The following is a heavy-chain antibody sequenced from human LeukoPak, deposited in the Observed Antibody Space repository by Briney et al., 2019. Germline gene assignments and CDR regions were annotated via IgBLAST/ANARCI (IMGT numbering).Heavy chain of an antibody. V-gene: IGHV3-23*01. CDR3: VKDTWVWYRDNWFDP. CDR2: ISGSGGAT. J-gene: IGHJ5*02. CDR1: GFTFSSFA. Sequence: GGSLRLSCAASGFTFSSFAMSWVRQAPGKGLEWVSAISGSGGATYYADSVRGRFTISRDNSQNTVYLQMNSLRAEDTAVYYCVKDTWVWYRDNWFDPWGQGTLVTVSS. D-gene: IGHD1-26*01.